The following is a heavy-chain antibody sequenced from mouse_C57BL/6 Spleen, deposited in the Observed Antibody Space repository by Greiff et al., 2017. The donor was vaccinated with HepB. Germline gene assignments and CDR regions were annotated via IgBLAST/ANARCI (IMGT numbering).Heavy chain of an antibody. J-gene: IGHJ1*01. Sequence: QVQLQQPGAELVKPGASVKLSCKASGYTFTSYWMHWVKQRPGQGLEWIGMIHPNSGSTNYNEKFKSKATLTVDKSSSTAYMQLSSLTSADSAVYYCARRVYGSFCYMDVWGPGTSVTVSS. CDR1: GYTFTSYW. D-gene: IGHD1-1*01. CDR2: IHPNSGST. CDR3: ARRVYGSFCYMDV. V-gene: IGHV1-64*01.